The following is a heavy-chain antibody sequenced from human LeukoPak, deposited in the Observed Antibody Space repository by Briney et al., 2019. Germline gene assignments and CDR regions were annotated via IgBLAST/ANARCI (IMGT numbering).Heavy chain of an antibody. V-gene: IGHV4-34*01. D-gene: IGHD2/OR15-2a*01. J-gene: IGHJ4*02. CDR1: GGSFSGYY. CDR3: ARCREYTDY. CDR2: INHSGST. Sequence: SETLSLTCAVYGGSFSGYYWSWIRQPPGKGLEWIGEINHSGSTNYNPSLKSRVTISVDTSKNQFSLKLSSVTAADTAVYYCARCREYTDYWGQGTLVTVSS.